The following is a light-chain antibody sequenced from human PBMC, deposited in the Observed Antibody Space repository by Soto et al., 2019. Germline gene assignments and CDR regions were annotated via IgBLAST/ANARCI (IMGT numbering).Light chain of an antibody. CDR3: SSYTSSSIDYV. CDR2: EVS. CDR1: SSDVGGYNY. J-gene: IGLJ1*01. Sequence: QSALTQPASVSGSPGQSINISGTGTSSDVGGYNYVSWYQQHPGKAPKLMIYEVSNRPSGVSNRFSGSKSGNTASLTISGLQAEDEADYYCSSYTSSSIDYVFGTGTKVTVL. V-gene: IGLV2-14*01.